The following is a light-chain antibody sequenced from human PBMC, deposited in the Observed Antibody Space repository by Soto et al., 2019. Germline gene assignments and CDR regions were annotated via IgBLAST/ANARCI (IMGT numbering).Light chain of an antibody. CDR2: DVN. V-gene: IGLV2-14*03. CDR3: SSYTTGNTPYV. J-gene: IGLJ1*01. CDR1: SSDVGGSDF. Sequence: QSALPQPASVSGSPGQSIAISCTGTSSDVGGSDFVSWYQHHPGKAPKLIIHDVNNRPSGVSARFSGSKSGNTASLTISGLQAEDEADYFCSSYTTGNTPYVLGAGTKLTVL.